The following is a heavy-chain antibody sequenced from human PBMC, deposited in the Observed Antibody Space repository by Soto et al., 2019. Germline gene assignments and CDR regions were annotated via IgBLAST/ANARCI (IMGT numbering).Heavy chain of an antibody. CDR3: ARQRRYYYDSSGYPDY. J-gene: IGHJ4*02. V-gene: IGHV4-39*01. Sequence: PSETLSLTCTVSGGSISSSSYYLGWIRQPPGKGLEWIGSIYYTGSTYYNPSLKSRVTISVDTSKNQFSLKLSSVTAADTAVYYCARQRRYYYDSSGYPDYWCKGTLVTVSS. CDR2: IYYTGST. D-gene: IGHD3-22*01. CDR1: GGSISSSSYY.